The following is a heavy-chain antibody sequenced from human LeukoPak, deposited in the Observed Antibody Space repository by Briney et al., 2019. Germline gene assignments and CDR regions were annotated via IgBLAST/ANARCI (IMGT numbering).Heavy chain of an antibody. J-gene: IGHJ4*02. Sequence: GGSLRPSCAASGFTFSSYWMTWVRQAPGKGLEWVANIKQDGSERNYVDSVKGRFTISRDNAKNSLYLQMNTLRDEDTAVYYCATGAGCGYWGQGTLVTVSS. CDR2: IKQDGSER. D-gene: IGHD6-19*01. CDR1: GFTFSSYW. V-gene: IGHV3-7*03. CDR3: ATGAGCGY.